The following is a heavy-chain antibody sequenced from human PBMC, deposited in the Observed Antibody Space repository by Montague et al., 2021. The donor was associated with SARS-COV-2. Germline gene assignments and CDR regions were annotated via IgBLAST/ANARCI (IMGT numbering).Heavy chain of an antibody. Sequence: SLRLSCAASGFTFSSYAMSWVRQAPGKGLEWVSGISFSGDSTYYADSVKGRFTISRDNSKNTLYLQMNSLRAEDTDVYYCAKAITYYHRYGYAFHIWGQGTMVTVAS. CDR3: AKAITYYHRYGYAFHI. CDR2: ISFSGDST. V-gene: IGHV3-23*01. J-gene: IGHJ3*02. CDR1: GFTFSSYA. D-gene: IGHD3-10*01.